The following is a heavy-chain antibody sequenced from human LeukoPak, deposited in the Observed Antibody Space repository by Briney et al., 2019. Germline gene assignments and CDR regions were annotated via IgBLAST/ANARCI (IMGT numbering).Heavy chain of an antibody. D-gene: IGHD3-3*02. Sequence: EASVKVSCKASGYTFTGYYMHWVRQAPGQGLEWMGWINPNSGGTNYAQKFQGRVTMTRDTSISTAYMELSRLRSDDTAVYYCARVFPLASAFDYWGQGTLVTVSS. V-gene: IGHV1-2*02. CDR2: INPNSGGT. CDR3: ARVFPLASAFDY. J-gene: IGHJ4*02. CDR1: GYTFTGYY.